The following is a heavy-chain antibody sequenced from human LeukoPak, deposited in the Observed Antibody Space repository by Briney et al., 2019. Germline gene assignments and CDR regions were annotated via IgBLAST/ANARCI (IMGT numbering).Heavy chain of an antibody. D-gene: IGHD4-17*01. V-gene: IGHV4-34*01. J-gene: IGHJ6*03. CDR3: ARRMTTVTTHYYYYYYMDV. CDR2: INHSGST. Sequence: SETLSLTCAVYGGSFSGYYWSWIRQPPGKGLEWIGEINHSGSTNYNPSLKSRVAISVDTSKNQFSLKLSSVIAADTAVYYCARRMTTVTTHYYYYYYMDVWGKGTTVTVSS. CDR1: GGSFSGYY.